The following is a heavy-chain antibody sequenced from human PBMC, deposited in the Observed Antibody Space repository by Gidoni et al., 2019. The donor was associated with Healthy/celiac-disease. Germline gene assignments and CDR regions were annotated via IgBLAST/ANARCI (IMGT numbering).Heavy chain of an antibody. V-gene: IGHV3-74*01. CDR3: ARSLRFLEWLPYYFDY. CDR2: INSDGSST. Sequence: EVQLVESGGGFVQPGGSLILSFSASGFTFISYWMHWVRQAPGKGLVWVSRINSDGSSTSYADSVKGRFNISRDNAKNTLYLQMNSLRAEDTAVYYCARSLRFLEWLPYYFDYWGQGTLVTVSS. CDR1: GFTFISYW. D-gene: IGHD3-3*01. J-gene: IGHJ4*02.